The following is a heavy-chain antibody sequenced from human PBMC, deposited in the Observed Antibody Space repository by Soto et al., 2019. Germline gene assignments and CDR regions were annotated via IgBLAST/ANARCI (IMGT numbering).Heavy chain of an antibody. CDR2: IIPIFGTA. V-gene: IGHV1-69*01. CDR1: GGTFSSYA. Sequence: QVQLVQSGAEVKKPGSSVKVSCKASGGTFSSYAISWVRQAPGLGLEWMGGIIPIFGTANYAQKFQGRVTITADESTSTAYMELSSLRSEDTAVYYCARRATAAGTLHDYYGMDVWGQGTTVTVSS. D-gene: IGHD6-13*01. J-gene: IGHJ6*02. CDR3: ARRATAAGTLHDYYGMDV.